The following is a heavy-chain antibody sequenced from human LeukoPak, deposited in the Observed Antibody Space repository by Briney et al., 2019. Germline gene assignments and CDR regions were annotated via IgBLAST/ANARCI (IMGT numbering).Heavy chain of an antibody. CDR2: IYSGGST. Sequence: GGSLRLSCAVSGFTVSSDSMSWVRQAPGKGLEWVSFIYSGGSTHYSDSVKGRFTISRDNSKNTLYLQMNSLRAEDTAVYYCARRAGAYSHPYDYWGQGTLVTVSS. J-gene: IGHJ4*02. D-gene: IGHD4/OR15-4a*01. V-gene: IGHV3-53*01. CDR1: GFTVSSDS. CDR3: ARRAGAYSHPYDY.